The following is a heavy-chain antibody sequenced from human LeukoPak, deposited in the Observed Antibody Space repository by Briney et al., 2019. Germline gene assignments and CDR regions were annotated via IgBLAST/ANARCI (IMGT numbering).Heavy chain of an antibody. CDR3: VRACGDFILTAGINWFDP. Sequence: SQTLSLTCAVSGGSISSGGYSWSWIRQAPGKGLEWIGSMYNSANPYYNPSLKSQVTISIDTSKNQISLELRSVTAEDTAVYYCVRACGDFILTAGINWFDPWGQGTLVIVSS. V-gene: IGHV4-30-2*03. J-gene: IGHJ5*02. D-gene: IGHD6-13*01. CDR2: MYNSANP. CDR1: GGSISSGGYS.